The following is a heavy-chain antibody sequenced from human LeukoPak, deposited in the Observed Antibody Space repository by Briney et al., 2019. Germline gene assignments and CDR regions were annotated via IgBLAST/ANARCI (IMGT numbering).Heavy chain of an antibody. CDR1: GGSITGYY. J-gene: IGHJ4*02. V-gene: IGHV4-34*01. Sequence: SESLSLTCAVYGGSITGYYCSWIRQTPGRGLGWVGEIHHTGATSYNPSLKSRSTISTDTSKNQFSLRLSSVTAADTAVYYCARGNILTGYCFDFWGQGALVTVSS. CDR3: ARGNILTGYCFDF. CDR2: IHHTGAT. D-gene: IGHD3-9*01.